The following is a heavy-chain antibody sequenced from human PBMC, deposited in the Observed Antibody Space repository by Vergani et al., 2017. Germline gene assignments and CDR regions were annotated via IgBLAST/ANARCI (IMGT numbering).Heavy chain of an antibody. V-gene: IGHV4-39*01. CDR1: CGSISSYY. CDR2: IYNSGNG. CDR3: ASGKYYSDSTSHFRGRYFDV. Sequence: QVPLQESGPGLVKPSETLSLTCTVSCGSISSYYWGWIRQPPGKGLEWIGSIYNSGNGDSSSSLKSRVTISADTSKNQFSLRLTSVTAADTAVYYCASGKYYSDSTSHFRGRYFDVWGRGTMVTVPS. J-gene: IGHJ2*01. D-gene: IGHD3-16*01.